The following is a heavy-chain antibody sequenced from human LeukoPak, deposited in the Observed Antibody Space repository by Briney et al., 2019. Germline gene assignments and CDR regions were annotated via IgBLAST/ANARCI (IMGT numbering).Heavy chain of an antibody. D-gene: IGHD3-10*01. Sequence: VAPVKVSCKASGFTFTSSAMQWVRQARGQRLEWIGWIVVGSGNTNYAQKFQERVTITRDMSTSTAYMELSSLRSEDTAVYYCAAGRFGELFGFDYWGQGTLVTVSS. CDR2: IVVGSGNT. V-gene: IGHV1-58*02. CDR3: AAGRFGELFGFDY. J-gene: IGHJ4*02. CDR1: GFTFTSSA.